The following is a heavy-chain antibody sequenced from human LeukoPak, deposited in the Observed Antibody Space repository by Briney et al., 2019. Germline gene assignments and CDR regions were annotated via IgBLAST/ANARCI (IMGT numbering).Heavy chain of an antibody. CDR2: ISTSSTTI. D-gene: IGHD6-13*01. V-gene: IGHV3-48*04. J-gene: IGHJ4*02. CDR1: GFTFSGYS. CDR3: ARGAQSSSLGY. Sequence: GGSLRLPCAASGFTFSGYSMNWVRQAPGKGLEWVSYISTSSTTIYYADSVKGRFTISRDNAKNSLYLQMNSLRVEDTAVYYCARGAQSSSLGYWGQGTLVTVSS.